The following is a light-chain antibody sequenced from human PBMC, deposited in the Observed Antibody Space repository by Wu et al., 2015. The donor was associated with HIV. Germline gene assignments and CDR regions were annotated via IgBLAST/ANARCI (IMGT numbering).Light chain of an antibody. CDR2: AAS. V-gene: IGKV1-NL1*01. J-gene: IGKJ5*01. CDR1: QDISNS. Sequence: DIQMTQSPSSLSASVGDRVTISCRASQDISNSLAWYQQKPGKAPKLLLYAASRLESGVPSRFSGSGSGTDYTLTISSLQPEDFASYYCQQYYSIPITFGQGTRLEIK. CDR3: QQYYSIPIT.